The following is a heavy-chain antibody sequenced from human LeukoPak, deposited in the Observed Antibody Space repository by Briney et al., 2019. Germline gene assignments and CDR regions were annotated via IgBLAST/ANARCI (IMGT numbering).Heavy chain of an antibody. J-gene: IGHJ5*02. Sequence: GGSLRLSCAVSGFTFSTYTMNWVRQAPGKGLEWVSGISWNSGSIGYADSVKGRFTISRDNAKNSLYLQMNSLRAEDTALYYCAKDGLWFGELFESGTNWFDPWGQGTLVTVSS. CDR3: AKDGLWFGELFESGTNWFDP. V-gene: IGHV3-9*01. CDR1: GFTFSTYT. CDR2: ISWNSGSI. D-gene: IGHD3-10*01.